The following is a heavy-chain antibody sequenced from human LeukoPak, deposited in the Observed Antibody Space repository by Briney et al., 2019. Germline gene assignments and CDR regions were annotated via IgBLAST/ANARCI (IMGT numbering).Heavy chain of an antibody. V-gene: IGHV4-4*07. J-gene: IGHJ4*02. CDR2: IYSSGST. Sequence: SETLSLTCTVSGGSINSHYWSWIRQPPGEGLEWIGHIYSSGSTDYNPSLKSRVTMSVDTSKKQFSLKLTSVIAADTAVYYCARWRDSSGYYQHFDNWGQGVLVTVS. CDR1: GGSINSHY. D-gene: IGHD3-22*01. CDR3: ARWRDSSGYYQHFDN.